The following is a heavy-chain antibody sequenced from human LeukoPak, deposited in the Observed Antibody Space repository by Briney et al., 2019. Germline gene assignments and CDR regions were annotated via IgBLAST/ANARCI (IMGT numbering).Heavy chain of an antibody. Sequence: ASVKVSCKASGGTFSSYAISWVRQAPGQGLEWMGGIIPIFGTANYAQKFQGRVTITADESTSTAYMELSSLRSEDTAVYYCARGFKGRLELWSAEYFQHWGQGTLVTVSS. V-gene: IGHV1-69*13. CDR1: GGTFSSYA. J-gene: IGHJ1*01. CDR2: IIPIFGTA. D-gene: IGHD1-7*01. CDR3: ARGFKGRLELWSAEYFQH.